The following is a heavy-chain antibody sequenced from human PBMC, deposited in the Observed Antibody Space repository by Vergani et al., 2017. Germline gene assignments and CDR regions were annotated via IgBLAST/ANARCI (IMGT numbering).Heavy chain of an antibody. J-gene: IGHJ4*02. CDR1: GGTFSSYA. Sequence: QVQLVQSGAEVKKPGSSVKVSCKASGGTFSSYAISWVRQAPGQGLEWMGGIIPIFGTANYAQKFQGRVTVTADGSTSTAYMELSSLRSEDTAMYYCASGGRYYYGSGSYPFDDWDQGTLVTVSS. D-gene: IGHD3-10*01. CDR3: ASGGRYYYGSGSYPFDD. CDR2: IIPIFGTA. V-gene: IGHV1-69*12.